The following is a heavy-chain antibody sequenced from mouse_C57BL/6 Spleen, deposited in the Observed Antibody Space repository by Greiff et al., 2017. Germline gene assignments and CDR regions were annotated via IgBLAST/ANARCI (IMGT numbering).Heavy chain of an antibody. D-gene: IGHD1-1*01. CDR2: IDPEDGET. V-gene: IGHV14-2*01. CDR1: GFNIKDYY. Sequence: VQLQQSGAELVKPGASVKLSCTASGFNIKDYYMHWVKQRTEQGLEWIGRIDPEDGETKYAPKCQGKATITADTSSNTAYLQLSSLTSQDTAVYYCARLITTVVAHFDYWGQGTTLTVSS. CDR3: ARLITTVVAHFDY. J-gene: IGHJ2*01.